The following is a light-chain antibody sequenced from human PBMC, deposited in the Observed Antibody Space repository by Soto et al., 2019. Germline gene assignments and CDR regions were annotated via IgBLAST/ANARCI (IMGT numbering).Light chain of an antibody. Sequence: QSVLTQPASVSGSPGQSITISCTGTSSDVGSYNLVSWYQQHPGKAPKLMIYEGSKRPSGVSNRFSGSKSGNTASLPISGLQAEDEADYYCCSYAGSSTLVFGGGTQLTVL. V-gene: IGLV2-23*01. CDR2: EGS. CDR1: SSDVGSYNL. J-gene: IGLJ2*01. CDR3: CSYAGSSTLV.